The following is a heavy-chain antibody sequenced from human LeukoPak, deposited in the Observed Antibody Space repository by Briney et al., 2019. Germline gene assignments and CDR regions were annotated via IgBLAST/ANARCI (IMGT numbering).Heavy chain of an antibody. V-gene: IGHV4-4*07. D-gene: IGHD3-16*01. J-gene: IGHJ5*02. CDR2: IYTSGST. Sequence: KSSETLSLTCTVSGGSISSYYWSWIRQPAGKGLEWIGRIYTSGSTNYNPSFKSRVTMSVDTSKNQFSLKLSSVTAADTAVYYCARQAAFGGVIVRWGQGTLVTVSS. CDR3: ARQAAFGGVIVR. CDR1: GGSISSYY.